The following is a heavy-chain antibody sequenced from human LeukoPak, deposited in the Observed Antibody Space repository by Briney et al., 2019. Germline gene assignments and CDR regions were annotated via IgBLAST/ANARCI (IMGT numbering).Heavy chain of an antibody. V-gene: IGHV3-33*01. J-gene: IGHJ3*02. Sequence: GGSLRLSCAASGFTFSSYGMHWVRQAPGKGLEWVAVIWYDGSNKYYADSVKGRFTISRDNSKNTPYLQMNSLRAEDTAVYYCARGREYCSSTSCRDAFDIWGLGTMVTVSS. CDR1: GFTFSSYG. CDR2: IWYDGSNK. CDR3: ARGREYCSSTSCRDAFDI. D-gene: IGHD2-2*01.